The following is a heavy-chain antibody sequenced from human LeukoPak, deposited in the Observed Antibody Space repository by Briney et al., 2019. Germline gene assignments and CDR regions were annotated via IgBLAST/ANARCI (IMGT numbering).Heavy chain of an antibody. CDR1: GFTFSIFG. J-gene: IGHJ4*02. CDR2: ISHDGSIK. V-gene: IGHV3-30*18. Sequence: GGSLRLSCAASGFTFSIFGLHWVRQAPGKGLEWVAFISHDGSIKYYADSVKGRLAISRDTSKNTLYLQMNSLRAEDTAVYYCAKDRRESSGSGSSLDYWGQGTLVTVAS. D-gene: IGHD3-10*01. CDR3: AKDRRESSGSGSSLDY.